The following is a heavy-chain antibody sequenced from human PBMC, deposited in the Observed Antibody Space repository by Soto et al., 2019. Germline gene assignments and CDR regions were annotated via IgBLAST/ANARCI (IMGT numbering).Heavy chain of an antibody. V-gene: IGHV3-30*18. J-gene: IGHJ6*02. D-gene: IGHD2-15*01. CDR3: AKDAMHLVAVAFGMDV. CDR1: GFTFSSYG. Sequence: PGGSLRLSCAASGFTFSSYGMHWVRQAPGKGLEWVAVISYDGSNKYYADSVKGRFTISRDNSKNTLYLQMNSLRAEDTAVYYCAKDAMHLVAVAFGMDVWGQGTTVTVSS. CDR2: ISYDGSNK.